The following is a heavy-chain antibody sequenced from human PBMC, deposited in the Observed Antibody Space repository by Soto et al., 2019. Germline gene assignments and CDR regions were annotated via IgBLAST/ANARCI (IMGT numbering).Heavy chain of an antibody. D-gene: IGHD3-3*01. CDR1: GLPLSSKG. V-gene: IGHV3-30*18. CDR3: AKARYDFWSGYPGAPYYYGMDV. CDR2: TPYDGSNK. J-gene: IGHJ6*02. Sequence: HPEGSLRCSCVAFGLPLSSKGKNWVRQARGKGLCWVAVTPYDGSNKYYADSVKGRFTISRDNSKNTLYLQMNSLRAEDTAVYYCAKARYDFWSGYPGAPYYYGMDVWRQGTTVPVSS.